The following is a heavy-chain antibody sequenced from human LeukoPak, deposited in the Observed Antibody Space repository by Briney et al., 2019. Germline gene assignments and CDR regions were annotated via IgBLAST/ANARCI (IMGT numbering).Heavy chain of an antibody. CDR2: INHSGST. J-gene: IGHJ6*04. V-gene: IGHV4-34*01. Sequence: SETLSLTCAVYGGSFSGYYWSWIRQPPGKGLEWVGEINHSGSTNYNPSLKSRVTISVDTSTNQFSLQLSSVTAAGTAVYYCARLGYCSGGSCSVDYYYYGMDVWGKGTTVTVSS. CDR1: GGSFSGYY. D-gene: IGHD2-15*01. CDR3: ARLGYCSGGSCSVDYYYYGMDV.